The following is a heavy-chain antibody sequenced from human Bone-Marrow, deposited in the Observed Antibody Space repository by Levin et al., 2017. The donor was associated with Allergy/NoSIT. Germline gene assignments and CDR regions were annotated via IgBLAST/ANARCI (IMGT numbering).Heavy chain of an antibody. CDR2: ISGSGGTT. CDR1: GFTFSNYA. V-gene: IGHV3-23*01. Sequence: PGGSLRLSCAASGFTFSNYAMTWVRQAPGKGLEWVSSISGSGGTTYYADSVKGRLTISRDNSKKTLSLQMNSLRGEDTAIYYCAKDRDTANFGENLPDAFDIWGPGTKVTVSS. J-gene: IGHJ3*02. CDR3: AKDRDTANFGENLPDAFDI. D-gene: IGHD5-18*01.